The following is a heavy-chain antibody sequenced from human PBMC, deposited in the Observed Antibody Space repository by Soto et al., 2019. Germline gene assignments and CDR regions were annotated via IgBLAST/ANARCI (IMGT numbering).Heavy chain of an antibody. CDR3: ARPGYSYGGYYYYGMDV. CDR2: IYPGDSDT. V-gene: IGHV5-51*01. D-gene: IGHD5-18*01. CDR1: GYSFTSYW. Sequence: PGESLKISCKGSGYSFTSYWIGWVRQMPGKGLEWMGIIYPGDSDTRYSPSFQGQVTISADKSISTAYLQWSSLKASDTAMYYCARPGYSYGGYYYYGMDVWGQGTTVTVSS. J-gene: IGHJ6*02.